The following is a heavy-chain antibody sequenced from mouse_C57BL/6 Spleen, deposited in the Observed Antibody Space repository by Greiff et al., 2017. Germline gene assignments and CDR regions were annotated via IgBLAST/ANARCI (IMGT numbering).Heavy chain of an antibody. CDR3: ARRDDYGSSYDAMDY. V-gene: IGHV5-9*01. Sequence: EVQLVESGGGLVKPGGSLKLSCAASGFTFSSYTMSWVRQTPEKRLEWVATISGGGGNTYYPDSVKGRFTISRDNAKNTLYLQMSSLRSEDTALYYCARRDDYGSSYDAMDYWGQGTSVTVSS. CDR2: ISGGGGNT. J-gene: IGHJ4*01. CDR1: GFTFSSYT. D-gene: IGHD1-1*01.